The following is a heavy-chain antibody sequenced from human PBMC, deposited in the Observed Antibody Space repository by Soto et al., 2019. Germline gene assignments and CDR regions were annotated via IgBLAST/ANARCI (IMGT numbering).Heavy chain of an antibody. CDR2: IIPIFGIG. CDR1: GGTFNRYA. Sequence: ASVKVSCKASGGTFNRYAISWVRQAPGQGLEWMGGIIPIFGIGNDAQRFQGRVTITADESTGTAYMELSSLRSDDTAVYYCAGDRDPARFSLRLAGKFYGMDVWGQGTTVTVSS. V-gene: IGHV1-69*13. D-gene: IGHD3-3*01. CDR3: AGDRDPARFSLRLAGKFYGMDV. J-gene: IGHJ6*02.